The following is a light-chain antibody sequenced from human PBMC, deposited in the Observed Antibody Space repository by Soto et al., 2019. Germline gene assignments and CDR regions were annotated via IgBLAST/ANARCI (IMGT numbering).Light chain of an antibody. CDR2: LGS. J-gene: IGKJ1*01. CDR3: MQALQAPLT. V-gene: IGKV2-28*01. Sequence: DIVLTQSPLSLPVPPGEPASISCRSSQSLLNSNGYNYLDWYLQKPWQSPPLLIYLGSSRASGVPDRFSGSGAGTDFTLTISRVEAEDVGFYYCMQALQAPLTFGQGTRVEIK. CDR1: QSLLNSNGYNY.